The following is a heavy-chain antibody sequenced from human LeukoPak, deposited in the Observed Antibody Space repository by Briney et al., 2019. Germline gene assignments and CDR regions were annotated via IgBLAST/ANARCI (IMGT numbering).Heavy chain of an antibody. CDR1: GFTFSGYY. Sequence: GGSLRLSCAASGFTFSGYYMNWARHTPGKGLEWVAGITWNRGNIGYGDSVKGRFTISRDNVKNVLYLQMNSLRPEDTALYYCAKDLSSAITSALVLDVWGQGTTVTVS. J-gene: IGHJ6*02. V-gene: IGHV3-9*01. D-gene: IGHD3-22*01. CDR2: ITWNRGNI. CDR3: AKDLSSAITSALVLDV.